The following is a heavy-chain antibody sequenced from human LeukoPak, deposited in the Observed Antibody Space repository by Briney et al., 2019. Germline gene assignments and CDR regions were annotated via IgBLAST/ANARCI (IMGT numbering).Heavy chain of an antibody. J-gene: IGHJ5*02. CDR1: GFTFSSYA. V-gene: IGHV3-23*01. CDR2: ICGSGGST. D-gene: IGHD2-2*01. CDR3: AKERRLGIVVVPAVIDP. Sequence: GGSLRLSCAASGFTFSSYAMSWVRQAPGRGLQWVSDICGSGGSTYYADSVKGRFTFSRDNTKKTLYLQMNSLRAEDTAGYYCAKERRLGIVVVPAVIDPWGQGTLVTVSS.